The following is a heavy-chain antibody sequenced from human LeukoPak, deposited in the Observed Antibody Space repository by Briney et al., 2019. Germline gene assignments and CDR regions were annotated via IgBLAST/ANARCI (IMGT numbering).Heavy chain of an antibody. V-gene: IGHV3-23*01. CDR3: AKLPAFYYDSSGYYHFDY. D-gene: IGHD3-22*01. CDR1: GFTVSSNY. CDR2: ISGSGGST. Sequence: GGSLRLSCAASGFTVSSNYMSWVRQAPGKGLEWVSAISGSGGSTYYADSVKGRFTISRDNSKNTLYLQMNSLRAEDTAVYYCAKLPAFYYDSSGYYHFDYWGQGTLVTVSS. J-gene: IGHJ4*02.